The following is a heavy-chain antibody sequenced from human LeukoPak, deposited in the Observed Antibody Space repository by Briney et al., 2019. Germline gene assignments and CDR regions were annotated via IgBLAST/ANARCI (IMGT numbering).Heavy chain of an antibody. D-gene: IGHD5-12*01. CDR1: GGSISSGNW. CDR2: IHHSGST. V-gene: IGHV4-4*02. CDR3: WHSGYEAGFDY. J-gene: IGHJ4*02. Sequence: SGTLSLTCAVSGGSISSGNWWSWARQPPGKGLEWIGEIHHSGSTNYNPSLKSRVTISVDNSKNQFSLKVRSVTAADTAVYYCWHSGYEAGFDYWGQGTLVTVSS.